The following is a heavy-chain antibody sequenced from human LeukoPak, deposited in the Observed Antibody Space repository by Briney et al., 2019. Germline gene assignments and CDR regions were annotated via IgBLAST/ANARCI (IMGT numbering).Heavy chain of an antibody. D-gene: IGHD3-10*01. Sequence: PSETLSLTCTVSGGSISSYYWSWIRQPPGKGLECIGNIHYSGSTNYNPSLKRRGTISVDTSKNQFSLKLSSVTAADTAVYYCARGLWFGELSEQNWFDPWGQGTLVTVSS. V-gene: IGHV4-59*01. CDR3: ARGLWFGELSEQNWFDP. J-gene: IGHJ5*02. CDR2: IHYSGST. CDR1: GGSISSYY.